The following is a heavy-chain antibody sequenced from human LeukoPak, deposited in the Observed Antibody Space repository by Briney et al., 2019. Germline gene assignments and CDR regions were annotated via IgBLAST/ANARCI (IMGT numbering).Heavy chain of an antibody. CDR3: ARVLRAISGWRKYDY. CDR2: TFYTPKRYY. V-gene: IGHV6-1*01. Sequence: SQTLSLTCAIPGDSLSSNSAAWNWIRRSPSRGLECLGRTFYTPKRYYDYAVSVKSRIIISPDTSKNQFYLQWSSVTPEDTAVYYCARVLRAISGWRKYDYWGQGILVTVSS. J-gene: IGHJ4*02. D-gene: IGHD6-19*01. CDR1: GDSLSSNSAA.